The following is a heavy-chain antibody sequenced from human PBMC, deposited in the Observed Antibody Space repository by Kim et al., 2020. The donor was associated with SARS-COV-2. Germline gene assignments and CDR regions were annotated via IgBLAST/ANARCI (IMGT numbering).Heavy chain of an antibody. CDR3: ARHEVTTYAFDI. V-gene: IGHV4-39*01. CDR1: GGSISSSSYY. J-gene: IGHJ3*02. D-gene: IGHD4-17*01. CDR2: IYYSGST. Sequence: SETLSLTCTVSGGSISSSSYYWGWIRQPPGKGLEWIGSIYYSGSTYYNPSLKSRVTISVDTSKNQFSLKLSSVTAADTAVYYCARHEVTTYAFDIWGQGTMVTVSS.